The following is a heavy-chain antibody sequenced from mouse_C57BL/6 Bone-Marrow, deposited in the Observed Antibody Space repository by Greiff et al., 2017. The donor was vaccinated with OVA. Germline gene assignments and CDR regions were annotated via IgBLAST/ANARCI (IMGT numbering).Heavy chain of an antibody. CDR1: GFTFSSYA. D-gene: IGHD6-2*01. J-gene: IGHJ1*03. V-gene: IGHV5-9-1*02. CDR3: TIVLAAFDV. CDR2: ISSGGDYI. Sequence: EVKLMESGAGLVKPGGSLKLSCAASGFTFSSYAMSWVRQTQEKRLEWVAYISSGGDYIYYADTVKGRFTISRANARNPRYLQMSSLKSEDTAMYYCTIVLAAFDVRGTGTTVTVSS.